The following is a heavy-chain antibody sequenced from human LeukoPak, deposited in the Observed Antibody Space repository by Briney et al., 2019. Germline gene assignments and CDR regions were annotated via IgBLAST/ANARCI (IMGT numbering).Heavy chain of an antibody. V-gene: IGHV1-18*01. J-gene: IGHJ4*02. D-gene: IGHD2-2*01. CDR2: ISAYNGNT. CDR1: GYSFTNYG. Sequence: ASVKVSCKASGYSFTNYGISWVRQAPGQGLEWMGWISAYNGNTNYAQKLQGRVTMTTDTSTSTAYMELRSLRSDDTAVYYCARGSRGCVAGRYCSSTSPTGYWGQGTLVTVSS. CDR3: ARGSRGCVAGRYCSSTSPTGY.